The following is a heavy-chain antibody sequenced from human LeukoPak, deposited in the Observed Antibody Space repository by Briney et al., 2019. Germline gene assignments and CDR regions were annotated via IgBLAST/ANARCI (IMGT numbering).Heavy chain of an antibody. D-gene: IGHD3-10*01. Sequence: GRSLRLSCAASGFTFSSYAMHWVRQAPGKGLEWVAVISYDGSNKYYADSVKGRFTISRDNSKNTLYLQMNSLRAEDTAVYYCARGRVPGYYYYYGMDVWGQGTTVTVSS. CDR2: ISYDGSNK. V-gene: IGHV3-30-3*01. J-gene: IGHJ6*02. CDR1: GFTFSSYA. CDR3: ARGRVPGYYYYYGMDV.